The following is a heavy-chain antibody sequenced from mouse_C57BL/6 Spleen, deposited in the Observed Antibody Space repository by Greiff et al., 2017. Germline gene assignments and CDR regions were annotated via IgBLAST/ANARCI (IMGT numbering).Heavy chain of an antibody. CDR2: IDPSDSYT. D-gene: IGHD3-3*01. V-gene: IGHV1-59*01. Sequence: QVQLQQSGAELVRPGTSVKLSCKASGYTFTSYWMHWVQQRPGQGLEWIGVIDPSDSYTNYNQKFKGKATLTVDTSSSTAYMQLSSLTSEDSAVYYCARGAGPAWFAYWGQGTLVTVSA. J-gene: IGHJ3*01. CDR1: GYTFTSYW. CDR3: ARGAGPAWFAY.